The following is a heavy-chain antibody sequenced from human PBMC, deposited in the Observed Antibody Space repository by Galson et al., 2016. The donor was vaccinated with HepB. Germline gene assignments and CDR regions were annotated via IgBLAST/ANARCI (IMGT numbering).Heavy chain of an antibody. J-gene: IGHJ4*02. Sequence: QSGADVKKPGESLRISCQTSGYSVPYYWISWVRQMPGKGLEWMGRIDPSDSYAKYSPSFEGHVIISVDRSTSTAFLQWTSLKASDTAMYYCATHESTGTYPFDYWGQGTQVTVSS. CDR3: ATHESTGTYPFDY. CDR1: GYSVPYYW. D-gene: IGHD1-26*01. V-gene: IGHV5-10-1*01. CDR2: IDPSDSYA.